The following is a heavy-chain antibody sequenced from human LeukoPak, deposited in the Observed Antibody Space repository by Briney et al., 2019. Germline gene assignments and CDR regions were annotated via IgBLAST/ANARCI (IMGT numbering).Heavy chain of an antibody. J-gene: IGHJ4*02. CDR1: GFTFDDYA. Sequence: PGGSLRLSCAAPGFTFDDYAMHWVRQAPGKGLAWGSLISGDGGSTYYADSVKGRFTISRDNSKNSLYLQMNSLRTEDTALYYCAKGYTPKYYYDIRAIDYWGQGTLVTVSS. V-gene: IGHV3-43*02. D-gene: IGHD3-22*01. CDR3: AKGYTPKYYYDIRAIDY. CDR2: ISGDGGST.